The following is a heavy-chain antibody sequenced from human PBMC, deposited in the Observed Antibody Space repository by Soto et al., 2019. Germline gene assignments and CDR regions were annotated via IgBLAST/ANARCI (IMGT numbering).Heavy chain of an antibody. CDR1: GGTFSSFINYP. V-gene: IGHV1-69*06. CDR2: IVPNVGTV. J-gene: IGHJ4*02. Sequence: QVQLVQSGAEVKKPGSSVKVSCKSSGGTFSSFINYPINWVRQAPGQGLEWMGGIVPNVGTVNYAQKFRGKVTITADKYTGTAYMELSSLRSEDTALYYCARRDTSGFLRYFDNWGQGTQVTVSS. CDR3: ARRDTSGFLRYFDN. D-gene: IGHD3-3*01.